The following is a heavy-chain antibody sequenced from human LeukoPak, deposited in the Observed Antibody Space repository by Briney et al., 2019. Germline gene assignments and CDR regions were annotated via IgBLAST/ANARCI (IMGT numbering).Heavy chain of an antibody. V-gene: IGHV1-18*01. J-gene: IGHJ4*02. D-gene: IGHD3-22*01. CDR2: ISVYSDDT. Sequence: GASVKVSCKASGYTFTSYGVSWVRQAPGQGLEWLGWISVYSDDTNYAQKFQGRVTMVTDTSTSTAYMDLRSLRSDDAAVYYCARGPHERSGYPDDWGQGTLVTVSS. CDR1: GYTFTSYG. CDR3: ARGPHERSGYPDD.